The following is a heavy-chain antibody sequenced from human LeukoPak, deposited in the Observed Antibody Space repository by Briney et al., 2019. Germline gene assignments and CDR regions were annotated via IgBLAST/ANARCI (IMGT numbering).Heavy chain of an antibody. V-gene: IGHV3-15*01. CDR3: ARATVYYGSGLDY. CDR2: IKSNDVGGTS. CDR1: GFTFSDKW. D-gene: IGHD3-10*01. J-gene: IGHJ4*02. Sequence: GGALRLSCAASGFTFSDKWMAWVRQAPGRGLEWVARIKSNDVGGTSANAAPVEGRFTISRDDSKNTLYLQMNSLKTEDTAVYYCARATVYYGSGLDYWGQGTLVTVSS.